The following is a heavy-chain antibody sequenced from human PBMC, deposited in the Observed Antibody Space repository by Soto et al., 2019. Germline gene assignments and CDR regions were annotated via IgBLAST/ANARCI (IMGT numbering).Heavy chain of an antibody. V-gene: IGHV3-66*01. CDR2: IYSSGST. D-gene: IGHD6-19*01. CDR3: TGEASGSGWWSQGSFES. Sequence: EVQLVESGGGLVQPGGSLRLSCAASGFTVSSSYISWVRQAPGKRLEWVSTIYSSGSTYYADSVRGRFTISRDDSKNTLYLQMNSLSVDDTAVYYCTGEASGSGWWSQGSFESWGQGTLVTVSS. CDR1: GFTVSSSY. J-gene: IGHJ5*01.